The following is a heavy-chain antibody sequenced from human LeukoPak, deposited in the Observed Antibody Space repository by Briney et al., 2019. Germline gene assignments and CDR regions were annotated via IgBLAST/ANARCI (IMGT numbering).Heavy chain of an antibody. CDR1: GFTFSSYW. CDR2: INTDGSST. CDR3: ARESSLPETNYYYMDV. V-gene: IGHV3-74*01. D-gene: IGHD1-14*01. Sequence: GGSLRLSCAASGFTFSSYWMHWVRQAPGKGLVWVSRINTDGSSTSYADSVKGRFTISRDNAKNTLYLQMNSLRAEDTAVYYCARESSLPETNYYYMDVWGKGTTVTVSS. J-gene: IGHJ6*03.